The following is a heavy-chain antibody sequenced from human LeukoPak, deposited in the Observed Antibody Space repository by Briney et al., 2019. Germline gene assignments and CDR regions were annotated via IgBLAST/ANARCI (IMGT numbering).Heavy chain of an antibody. CDR1: GFTFDDYA. CDR2: INWNGGST. Sequence: PGGSLRLSCAASGFTFDDYAMTWVRQAPGKGPEWVSGINWNGGSTGYADTVKGRFTISRDNAKNSLYLQMNSLRAEDTALYYCAREQYYYDSSGYYYEDYFDYWGQGALVTVSS. CDR3: AREQYYYDSSGYYYEDYFDY. J-gene: IGHJ4*02. V-gene: IGHV3-20*04. D-gene: IGHD3-22*01.